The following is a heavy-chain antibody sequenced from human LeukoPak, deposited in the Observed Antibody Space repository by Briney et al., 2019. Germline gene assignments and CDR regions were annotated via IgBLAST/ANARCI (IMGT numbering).Heavy chain of an antibody. CDR3: ARGTILDLYYFDY. CDR1: GGSFSGYY. Sequence: SETLSLTCAVYGGSFSGYYWSWIRQPPGKGLEWIGEINHSGSTNYNPSLKSRVTISVDTSKNQFSLKLSSVTAADTAVYYCARGTILDLYYFDYWGQGTLVTVSS. D-gene: IGHD2-8*01. CDR2: INHSGST. V-gene: IGHV4-34*01. J-gene: IGHJ4*02.